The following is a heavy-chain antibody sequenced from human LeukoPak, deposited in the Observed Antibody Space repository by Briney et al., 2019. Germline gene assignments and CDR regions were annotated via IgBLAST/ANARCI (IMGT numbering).Heavy chain of an antibody. CDR2: ISAYNGNT. CDR1: GYTFTSYG. V-gene: IGHV1-18*01. J-gene: IGHJ5*02. CDR3: ARWSSRFHCSSTSCYYNWFDP. Sequence: ASVKVSCKASGYTFTSYGISCVRQAPGQGLEWMGWISAYNGNTNYAQKLQGRVTMTTDTSTSTAYMELRSLRSDDTAVYYCARWSSRFHCSSTSCYYNWFDPWGQGTLVTVSS. D-gene: IGHD2-2*01.